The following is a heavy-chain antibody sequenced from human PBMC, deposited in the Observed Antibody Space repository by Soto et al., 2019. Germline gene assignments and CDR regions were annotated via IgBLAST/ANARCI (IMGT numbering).Heavy chain of an antibody. CDR3: AKEMGDYYDSSGSWFDP. V-gene: IGHV3-23*01. J-gene: IGHJ5*02. Sequence: LRLSCAASGFTFSSYVMSWVRQAPGKGLEWVSAISGSGGNTYYADSVKGRFTISRDNSKNTLFLQMNSLRAEDTALYFCAKEMGDYYDSSGSWFDPWGQGTLVTVSS. CDR2: ISGSGGNT. D-gene: IGHD3-22*01. CDR1: GFTFSSYV.